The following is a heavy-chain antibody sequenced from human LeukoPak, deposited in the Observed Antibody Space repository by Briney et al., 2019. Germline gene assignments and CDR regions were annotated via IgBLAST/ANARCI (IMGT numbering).Heavy chain of an antibody. CDR3: AVGDTAMVTAHAPFDY. CDR1: GGTFSSYA. J-gene: IGHJ4*02. V-gene: IGHV1-69*04. Sequence: GSSVKVSCKASGGTFSSYAISWVRQAPGQGLEWMGRIIPIIGIANYAQKFQGRVTITADKSTSTAYMELSSLRSEDTAVYYCAVGDTAMVTAHAPFDYWGQGTLVTVSS. CDR2: IIPIIGIA. D-gene: IGHD5-18*01.